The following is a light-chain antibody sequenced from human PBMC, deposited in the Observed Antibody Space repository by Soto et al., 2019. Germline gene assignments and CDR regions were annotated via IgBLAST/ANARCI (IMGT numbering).Light chain of an antibody. CDR2: GSS. CDR3: QLYGISPH. V-gene: IGKV3-20*01. Sequence: EIVLTQSPGTLSLSPGERATLSCRASQSVSSSYLAWYQQKPGQAPRLLIYGSSSRATGIPDRFSGSASGTGFTLTINRLEPEDFAVYYCQLYGISPHFGQGTRLEIK. J-gene: IGKJ5*01. CDR1: QSVSSSY.